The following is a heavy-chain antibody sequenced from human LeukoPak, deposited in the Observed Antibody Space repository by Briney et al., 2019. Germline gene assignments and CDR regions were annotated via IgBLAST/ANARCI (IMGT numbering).Heavy chain of an antibody. J-gene: IGHJ5*02. V-gene: IGHV4-4*07. CDR3: ARVTDPRYNYFDP. D-gene: IGHD2-21*02. Sequence: RSSETPSPPCTVSGGSLSSYHWSWIPQAPREGPEGIGRIYASGSTNYNPSLKSRVTMSVDTSKNQLSLKLTSVTAADTAVYYCARVTDPRYNYFDPWGQGTLVTVSS. CDR2: IYASGST. CDR1: GGSLSSYH.